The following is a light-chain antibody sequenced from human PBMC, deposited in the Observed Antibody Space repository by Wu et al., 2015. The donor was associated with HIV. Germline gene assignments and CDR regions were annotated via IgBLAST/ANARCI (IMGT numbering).Light chain of an antibody. CDR3: QQRSNWPRALT. CDR1: QSVSSN. J-gene: IGKJ4*01. Sequence: EIVMTQSPATLSVSPGERATLSCRASQSVSSNLAWYQQKPGQAPRLLIYDASNRATGIPARFSGSGSGTDFTLTISSLEPEDFAVYYCQQRSNWPRALTFGGGTKVEIK. CDR2: DAS. V-gene: IGKV3-11*01.